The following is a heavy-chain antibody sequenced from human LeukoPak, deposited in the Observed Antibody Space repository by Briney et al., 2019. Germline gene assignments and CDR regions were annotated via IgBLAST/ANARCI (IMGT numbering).Heavy chain of an antibody. V-gene: IGHV5-51*01. D-gene: IGHD5-24*01. CDR3: ARHPAGDGYNRWDFDY. CDR1: GYSFTSYC. Sequence: ESLQISCKGSGYSFTSYCIGWVSHMPAKGLEWMMMIYPGDSDTRYSPSFQGQVTISADKSISTSYLQRSSLTASDTAVYYCARHPAGDGYNRWDFDYWGQGTLVPVSS. J-gene: IGHJ4*02. CDR2: IYPGDSDT.